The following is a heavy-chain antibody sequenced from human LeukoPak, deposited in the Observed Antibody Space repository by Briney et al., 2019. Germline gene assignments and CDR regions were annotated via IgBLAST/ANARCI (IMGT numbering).Heavy chain of an antibody. V-gene: IGHV3-23*01. CDR1: GFTFSAYS. Sequence: PGGSLRLSCVASGFTFSAYSMTWVRQAPGKGLVWVSSISVSDGSTYYAGSVRGRFTISRDNSKNTLHLHMNSPRAEDTAVYYCVKDWRDESNCGGDCLQYWGQGTLVTVSS. CDR3: VKDWRDESNCGGDCLQY. CDR2: ISVSDGST. J-gene: IGHJ4*02. D-gene: IGHD2-21*02.